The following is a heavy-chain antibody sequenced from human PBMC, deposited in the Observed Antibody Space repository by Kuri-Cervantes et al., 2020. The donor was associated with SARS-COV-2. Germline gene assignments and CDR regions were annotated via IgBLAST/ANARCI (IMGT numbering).Heavy chain of an antibody. Sequence: SETLSLTCTVSGGSVSSGSYYWSWIRQHPGKGLEWIGHIYYSGSTYYNPSHKSLVTISVDTSKNQFSLKLSSVTAADTAVYYCARHDRHDFWSGYYGGFDYWGQGTLVTVSS. J-gene: IGHJ4*02. CDR1: GGSVSSGSYY. D-gene: IGHD3-3*01. V-gene: IGHV4-31*01. CDR3: ARHDRHDFWSGYYGGFDY. CDR2: IYYSGST.